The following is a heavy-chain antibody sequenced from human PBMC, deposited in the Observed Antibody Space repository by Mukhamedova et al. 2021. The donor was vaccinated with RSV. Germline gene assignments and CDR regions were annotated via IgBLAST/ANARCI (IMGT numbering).Heavy chain of an antibody. CDR2: IFNSGNT. V-gene: IGHV3-66*03. CDR3: ARDAASAIFYFVF. Sequence: GPGKGLEWVSVIFNSGNTYYADSVKGRFTISRDDSKNTVYLQMTGLTPEDTGVYFXARDAASAIFYFVFWGQXTLVTVSS. D-gene: IGHD2-21*01. J-gene: IGHJ4*02.